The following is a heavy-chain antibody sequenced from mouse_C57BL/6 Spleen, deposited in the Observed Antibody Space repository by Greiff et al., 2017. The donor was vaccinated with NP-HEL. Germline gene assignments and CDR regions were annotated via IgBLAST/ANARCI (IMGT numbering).Heavy chain of an antibody. D-gene: IGHD1-1*01. CDR2: INPSSGYT. J-gene: IGHJ4*01. CDR1: GYTFTSYW. Sequence: VQLQQSGAELAKPGASVKLSCKASGYTFTSYWMHWVKQRPGQGLEWIGYINPSSGYTKYNQKFKDKATLTADKSSSTAYMQLSSLTYEDSAVYYCARAITTVVATRDAMDYWGQGTSVPVSS. CDR3: ARAITTVVATRDAMDY. V-gene: IGHV1-7*01.